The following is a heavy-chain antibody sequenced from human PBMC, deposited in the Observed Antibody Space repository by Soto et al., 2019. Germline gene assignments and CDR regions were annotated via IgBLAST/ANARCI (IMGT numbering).Heavy chain of an antibody. V-gene: IGHV4-34*01. CDR3: AADDPRDGATLAQRGIDY. CDR2: INHSGST. Sequence: SETLSLTCAVYGGSFSGYYWSWIRQPPGKGLEWIGEINHSGSTNYNPSLKSRVTISVDTSKNQFSLKLSSVTAADTAVYYCAADDPRDGATLAQRGIDYWGQGTLVTVSS. CDR1: GGSFSGYY. D-gene: IGHD5-12*01. J-gene: IGHJ4*02.